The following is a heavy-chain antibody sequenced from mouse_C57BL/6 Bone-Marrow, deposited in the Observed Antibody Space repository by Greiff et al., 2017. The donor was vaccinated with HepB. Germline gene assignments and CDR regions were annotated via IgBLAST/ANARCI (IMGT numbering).Heavy chain of an antibody. CDR1: GYTFTDYY. D-gene: IGHD2-4*01. CDR3: AGYDYGGAIDY. J-gene: IGHJ4*01. CDR2: INPYNGGT. Sequence: VQLQQSGPVLVKPGASVKMSCKASGYTFTDYYMNWVKQSHGKSLEWIGVINPYNGGTSYNQKFKGKATLTVDKSSSTAYMELNSLTSEDSAVYYCAGYDYGGAIDYWGQGTSVTVSS. V-gene: IGHV1-19*01.